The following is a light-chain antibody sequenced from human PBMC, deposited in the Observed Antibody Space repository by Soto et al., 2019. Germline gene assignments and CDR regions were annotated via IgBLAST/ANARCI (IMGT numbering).Light chain of an antibody. CDR1: QSISSS. CDR3: QQSYSTPQT. CDR2: GAS. J-gene: IGKJ1*01. V-gene: IGKV3-15*01. Sequence: EVVMTQSPATLSVSPGDTATLSCRASQSISSSLAWYQQKPGQPPRLLIYGASTRATGVPARFSGSGSGTEFTLTISRLQSEDFATYYCQQSYSTPQTFGQGTKVDI.